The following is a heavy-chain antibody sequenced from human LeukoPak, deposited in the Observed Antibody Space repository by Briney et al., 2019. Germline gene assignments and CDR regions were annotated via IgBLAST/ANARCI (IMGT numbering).Heavy chain of an antibody. D-gene: IGHD1-26*01. CDR3: AKDRSGYVDY. J-gene: IGHJ4*02. CDR1: GFTFDDYA. V-gene: IGHV3-43D*03. Sequence: GGSLGLSCAASGFTFDDYAMHWVRQAPGKGLEWVSLIGWDGDSTYYADSVKGRFTISRDNSKNSLYLQMNSLRAEDTALYYCAKDRSGYVDYWGQGTLVTVSS. CDR2: IGWDGDST.